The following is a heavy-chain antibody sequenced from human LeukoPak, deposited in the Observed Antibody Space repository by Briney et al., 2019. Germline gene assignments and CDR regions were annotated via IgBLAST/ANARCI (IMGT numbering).Heavy chain of an antibody. CDR3: AKDQGHYGGFDY. D-gene: IGHD3-16*01. CDR1: GFTFSSYD. CDR2: IGAAGDT. Sequence: GGSLRLSCAASGFTFSSYDMHWVRQATGKGLEWVSAIGAAGDTYYPGSVKGRFTISRENAKNSLYLQMNSLRAGDTAVYYCAKDQGHYGGFDYWGQGTLVTVSS. J-gene: IGHJ4*02. V-gene: IGHV3-13*01.